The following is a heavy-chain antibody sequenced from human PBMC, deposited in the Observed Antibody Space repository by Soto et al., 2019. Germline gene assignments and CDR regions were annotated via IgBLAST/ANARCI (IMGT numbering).Heavy chain of an antibody. D-gene: IGHD4-17*01. J-gene: IGHJ4*02. CDR1: GFTFSEYA. Sequence: GGSLRLSCAASGFTFSEYAMTWVRQAPGKGLEWVSVIGGAGSNIYYADSVEGRFTVSRDDSKNTLYLRMDSLRVEDTAVYYCAREHGDYPVYWGQGTLVTVSS. CDR3: AREHGDYPVY. V-gene: IGHV3-23*01. CDR2: IGGAGSNI.